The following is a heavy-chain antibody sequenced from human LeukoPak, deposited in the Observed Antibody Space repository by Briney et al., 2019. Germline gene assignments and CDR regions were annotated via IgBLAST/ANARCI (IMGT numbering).Heavy chain of an antibody. V-gene: IGHV3-30*18. CDR2: ISYDGSNK. CDR3: AKDSDRGSSSWQDLDY. CDR1: GFTFSSYG. D-gene: IGHD6-13*01. J-gene: IGHJ4*02. Sequence: GGSLRLSCAASGFTFSSYGMHWVRQAPGKGLEWVAVISYDGSNKYYADSVKGRFTISRDNSKNTLYLQMNSLRAEDTAVYYCAKDSDRGSSSWQDLDYWGQGTLVTVSS.